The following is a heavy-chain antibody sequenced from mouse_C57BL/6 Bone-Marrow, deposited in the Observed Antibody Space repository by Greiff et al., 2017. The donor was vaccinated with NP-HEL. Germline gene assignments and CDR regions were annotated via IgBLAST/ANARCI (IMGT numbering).Heavy chain of an antibody. D-gene: IGHD2-5*01. CDR2: IYYSGTI. CDR1: GISITTGNYR. Sequence: EVKLVESGPGLVKPSQTVFLTCTVTGISITTGNYRWSWIRQFPGNKLEWIGYIYYSGTITYNPSLTSRTTITRDTPKNQFFLEMNSLTAEDTATYYCARDVYYSNYEGAMDYWGQGTSVTVSS. J-gene: IGHJ4*01. CDR3: ARDVYYSNYEGAMDY. V-gene: IGHV3-5*01.